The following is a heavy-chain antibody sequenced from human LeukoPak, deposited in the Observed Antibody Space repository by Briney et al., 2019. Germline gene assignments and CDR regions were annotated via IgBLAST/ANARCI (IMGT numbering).Heavy chain of an antibody. CDR2: VSDSGRSA. CDR3: APDLRGSAWSLDY. CDR1: GFTFSNYG. J-gene: IGHJ4*02. Sequence: GGSLRLSCAASGFTFSNYGMSWVRQAPGKGLEWVSVVSDSGRSANYADSVKGRFTISRDNSKNTLYLKMNSLRAEDTAVYYCAPDLRGSAWSLDYWGQGTLVTVSS. V-gene: IGHV3-23*01. D-gene: IGHD6-19*01.